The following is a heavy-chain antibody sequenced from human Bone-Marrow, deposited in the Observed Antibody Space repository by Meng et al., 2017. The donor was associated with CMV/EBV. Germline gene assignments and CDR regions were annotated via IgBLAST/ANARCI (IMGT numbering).Heavy chain of an antibody. CDR3: ARDLPTFGGVSGMDV. Sequence: GESLKISCAASGFNFSRYAMHWVRQAPGKGLEWVSVISYDGSYKYYTDSVKGRFTLSRDNSKNTLYLQMNSLRAEDTAVYYCARDLPTFGGVSGMDVWDHGTTVTVSS. J-gene: IGHJ6*02. D-gene: IGHD3-16*01. V-gene: IGHV3-30*04. CDR1: GFNFSRYA. CDR2: ISYDGSYK.